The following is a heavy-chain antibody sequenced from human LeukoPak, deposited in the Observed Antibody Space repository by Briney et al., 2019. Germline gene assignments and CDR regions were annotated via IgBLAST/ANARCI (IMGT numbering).Heavy chain of an antibody. Sequence: SVNVSCKASGGTFSSYAISWVRQAPGQGLEWMGGILPFFGTANYAQKFQGRVTSTTDETTSTAYMNLNSLGSEDRAGVYCTGGSYYDSSGYYSDYWGQGTLVTVSS. CDR2: ILPFFGTA. J-gene: IGHJ4*02. D-gene: IGHD3-22*01. V-gene: IGHV1-69*05. CDR1: GGTFSSYA. CDR3: TGGSYYDSSGYYSDY.